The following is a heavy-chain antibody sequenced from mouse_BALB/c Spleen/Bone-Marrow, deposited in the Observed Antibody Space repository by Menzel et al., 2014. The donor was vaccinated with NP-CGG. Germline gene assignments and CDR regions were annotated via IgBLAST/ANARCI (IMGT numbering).Heavy chain of an antibody. V-gene: IGHV1-80*01. J-gene: IGHJ4*01. D-gene: IGHD2-4*01. Sequence: VQLQQSGAELVRPGSSVKISCKASGYAFSNYGMNWVKQRPGQGLEWIGQIYPGDGDTNYNGKFKGRVTLTADKSPSTAYMQLSSLTSEDSAVYFCASVYDYGRGYAMDYWGQGTSVTVSS. CDR3: ASVYDYGRGYAMDY. CDR2: IYPGDGDT. CDR1: GYAFSNYG.